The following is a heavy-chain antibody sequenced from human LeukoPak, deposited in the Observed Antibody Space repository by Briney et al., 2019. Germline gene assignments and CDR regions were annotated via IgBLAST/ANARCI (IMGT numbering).Heavy chain of an antibody. D-gene: IGHD1-14*01. CDR2: LSGDGSHT. J-gene: IGHJ4*02. V-gene: IGHV3-43*02. Sequence: RGSLRHSCAAPGFTFCDSSMHCVRPALEEGLEWVSLLSGDGSHTHYADSVKGRFTISRDNSRNSLFLQMTSLRVEDTAFYYCAKGNNSFSFTFDYWGRGALVTVSS. CDR3: AKGNNSFSFTFDY. CDR1: GFTFCDSS.